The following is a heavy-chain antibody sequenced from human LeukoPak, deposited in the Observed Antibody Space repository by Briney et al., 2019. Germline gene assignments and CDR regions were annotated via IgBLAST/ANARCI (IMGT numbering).Heavy chain of an antibody. D-gene: IGHD3-22*01. Sequence: GPSVKVSCKASGYTFTCYYLHWVRHAPGQGLEWMGWINTKSGGTNYAQKFQGRVTMTRDTSISTAYMELSRLRSDDTAVYWCARATSGHYDYIDFWGQGTLATVS. CDR1: GYTFTCYY. CDR2: INTKSGGT. CDR3: ARATSGHYDYIDF. J-gene: IGHJ4*02. V-gene: IGHV1-2*02.